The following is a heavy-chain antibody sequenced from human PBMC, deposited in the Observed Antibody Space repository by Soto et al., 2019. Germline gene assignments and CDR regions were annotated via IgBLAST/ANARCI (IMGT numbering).Heavy chain of an antibody. Sequence: GASVKVSCKASGGTFSSYTISWVRQAPGQGLEWMGRIIPILGIANYAQKFQGRVTITADKSTSTAHMELSSLRSEDTAVYYCARVFSSGWYHGPSDYWGQGTLVTVSS. J-gene: IGHJ4*02. CDR1: GGTFSSYT. CDR2: IIPILGIA. CDR3: ARVFSSGWYHGPSDY. V-gene: IGHV1-69*02. D-gene: IGHD6-19*01.